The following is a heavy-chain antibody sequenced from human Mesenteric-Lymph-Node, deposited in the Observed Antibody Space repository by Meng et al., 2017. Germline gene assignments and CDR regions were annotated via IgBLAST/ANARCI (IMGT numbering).Heavy chain of an antibody. CDR3: AKDRSGSSSWYYPFDY. CDR1: GFTFSSYS. J-gene: IGHJ4*02. V-gene: IGHV3-21*04. Sequence: GESLKISCAASGFTFSSYSMNWVRQAPGKGLEWVSSISSSSSYIYYADSVKGRFTISRDNSKNTLSLQMISLRAEDTAVYYCAKDRSGSSSWYYPFDYWGQGTLVTVSS. CDR2: ISSSSSYI. D-gene: IGHD6-13*01.